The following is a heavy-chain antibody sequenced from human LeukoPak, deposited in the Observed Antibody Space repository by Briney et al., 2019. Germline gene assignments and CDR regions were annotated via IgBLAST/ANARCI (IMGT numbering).Heavy chain of an antibody. Sequence: TPSETLSLTCTVSGGSISSSSYYWGWIRQPPGKGLEWIGSIYYSGSTYYNPSLKSRVTISVDTSKNQFSLKLSSVTAADTAVYYCARAVHSSGWYGSWFDPWGQGTLVTVSS. V-gene: IGHV4-39*07. D-gene: IGHD6-19*01. CDR1: GGSISSSSYY. J-gene: IGHJ5*02. CDR3: ARAVHSSGWYGSWFDP. CDR2: IYYSGST.